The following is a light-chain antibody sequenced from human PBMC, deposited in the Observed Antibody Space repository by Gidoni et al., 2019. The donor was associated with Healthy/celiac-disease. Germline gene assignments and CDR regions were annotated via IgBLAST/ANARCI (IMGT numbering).Light chain of an antibody. CDR2: GVS. V-gene: IGLV2-8*01. J-gene: IGLJ2*01. CDR1: SSDVGGYNY. CDR3: SSYAGSNNFVV. Sequence: QSALTQPPSASASPGQSVTISCTGTSSDVGGYNYVSWYQQHPGKAPKLMIYGVSKRPSGVPDRCSGSKSGNTASLTVSGLQAEDEADYYCSSYAGSNNFVVFGGGTKLTVL.